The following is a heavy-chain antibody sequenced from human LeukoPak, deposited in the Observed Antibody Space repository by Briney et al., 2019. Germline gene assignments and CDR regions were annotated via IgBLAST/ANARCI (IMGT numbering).Heavy chain of an antibody. CDR1: GFTFRSYA. CDR2: ISFDENDK. J-gene: IGHJ4*02. V-gene: IGHV3-30*01. Sequence: GGSLRLFCEAAGFTFRSYAMHWVRQAPGKGLEWIAVISFDENDKYYGDPVKGRLTLSRDNSKNTIFLQMNSLTTEDTAVYYCVLFNYRGNSGDFWGQGTLVTVSS. CDR3: VLFNYRGNSGDF. D-gene: IGHD4-23*01.